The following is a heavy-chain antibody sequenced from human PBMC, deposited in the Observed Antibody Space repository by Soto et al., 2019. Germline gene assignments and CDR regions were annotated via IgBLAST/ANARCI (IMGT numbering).Heavy chain of an antibody. Sequence: QVQLQESGPGLVKASGTLSLTCAVSGGSIISSRWWNWIRQAPGRGLEWIGDIYQSGSTDYSPSLKSRVTLSVDKSMNQISLRLTSVTAADTAVYYCASRDPYGDYAHAFDIWGHGSMVTVSS. CDR1: GGSIISSRW. CDR3: ASRDPYGDYAHAFDI. D-gene: IGHD4-17*01. CDR2: IYQSGST. J-gene: IGHJ3*02. V-gene: IGHV4-4*02.